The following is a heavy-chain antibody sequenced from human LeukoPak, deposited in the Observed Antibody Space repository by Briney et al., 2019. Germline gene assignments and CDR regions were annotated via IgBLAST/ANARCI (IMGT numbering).Heavy chain of an antibody. J-gene: IGHJ4*02. CDR1: GFTLDDYA. CDR2: INWNRDNI. V-gene: IGHV3-9*01. CDR3: AKEWAAMVRVTDY. Sequence: GRSLRLSCAASGFTLDDYAMHWVRHAPGKGLEWVSGINWNRDNIGYADSVKGRFTISRDNAKNSLYLQMNSLRAEDTALYYCAKEWAAMVRVTDYWGQGTLTTVSS. D-gene: IGHD2-2*01.